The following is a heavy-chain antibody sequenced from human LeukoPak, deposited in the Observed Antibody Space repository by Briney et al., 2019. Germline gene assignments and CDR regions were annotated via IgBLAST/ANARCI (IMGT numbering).Heavy chain of an antibody. Sequence: GGSLRLSCAASGFTFSSYGMHWARQAPGKGLEWVAFIRYDGSNKYYADSVKGRFTISRDNSKNTLYLQMNSLRAEDTAVYYCATTPSYSSSSELDYWGQGTLVTVSS. CDR1: GFTFSSYG. CDR3: ATTPSYSSSSELDY. J-gene: IGHJ4*02. V-gene: IGHV3-30*02. CDR2: IRYDGSNK. D-gene: IGHD6-6*01.